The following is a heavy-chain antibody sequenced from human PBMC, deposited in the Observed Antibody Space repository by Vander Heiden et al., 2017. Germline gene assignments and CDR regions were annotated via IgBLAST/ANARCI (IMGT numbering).Heavy chain of an antibody. CDR3: ARESSSGWSDY. CDR2: IKQDGSEK. D-gene: IGHD6-19*01. V-gene: IGHV3-7*01. CDR1: GFTFSSYW. Sequence: EVQLVESGGGLVQPGGSLSLSCAASGFTFSSYWMSWVRQAPGKGLEWVANIKQDGSEKYYVDSVKGRFTISRDNAKNSLYLQMNSLRAEDTAVYYCARESSSGWSDYWGQGTLVTVSS. J-gene: IGHJ4*02.